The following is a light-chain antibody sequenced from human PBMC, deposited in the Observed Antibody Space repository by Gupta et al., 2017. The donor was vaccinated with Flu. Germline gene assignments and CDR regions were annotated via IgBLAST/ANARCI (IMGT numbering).Light chain of an antibody. J-gene: IGLJ2*01. CDR2: EDN. V-gene: IGLV6-57*01. CDR1: SRSIATTY. Sequence: NFILTQPHSMSESPVNTVTIPCTRTSRSIATTYVQLDPQRPGSSPTTVIFEDNRRRPGVPARVSGSIDSSSNAAPLTISGLNTEDEADYYCQSYYSITRDVVFGGGTRLTVL. CDR3: QSYYSITRDVV.